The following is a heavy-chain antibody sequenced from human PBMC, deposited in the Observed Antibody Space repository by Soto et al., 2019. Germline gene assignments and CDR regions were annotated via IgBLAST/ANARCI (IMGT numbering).Heavy chain of an antibody. V-gene: IGHV3-23*01. CDR2: ISGSGGST. CDR3: ARGFSAGKGSPTDF. Sequence: VILSGSGCGCPFILFAISCVRQAPGKGLDWVSAISGSGGSTYSADSVKGRFTISRDNSKNTLYLQMSSLRAEDTAVYYCARGFSAGKGSPTDFWGQGSLVTVSA. J-gene: IGHJ4*02. D-gene: IGHD6-13*01. CDR1: GCPFILFA.